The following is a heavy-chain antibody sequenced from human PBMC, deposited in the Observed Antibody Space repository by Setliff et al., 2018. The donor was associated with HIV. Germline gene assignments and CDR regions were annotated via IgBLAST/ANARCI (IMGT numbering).Heavy chain of an antibody. CDR2: VSSSGSS. J-gene: IGHJ4*02. Sequence: SETLSLTCTVSGGSIRSGSYSRSWIRQPAGQGLEWIGHVSSSGSSNYNPSLTSRVTISADTSKNQFSLKLTSVTAADTAVYYCATLDYWGQGTLVTVSS. CDR1: GGSIRSGSYS. V-gene: IGHV4-61*09. CDR3: ATLDY.